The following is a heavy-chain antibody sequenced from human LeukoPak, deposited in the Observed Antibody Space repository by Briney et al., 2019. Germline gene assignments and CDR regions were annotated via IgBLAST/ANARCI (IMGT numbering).Heavy chain of an antibody. CDR2: INPSGGST. J-gene: IGHJ4*02. D-gene: IGHD6-13*01. CDR1: GYIFTSYF. Sequence: EASVKVSCKASGYIFTSYFMHWVRQAPGQGLEWMGLINPSGGSTRYAQKFQGRVTMTEDTSTDTAYMELSSLRSEDTAVYYCATVSAYSSSSPFDYWGQGTLVTVSS. CDR3: ATVSAYSSSSPFDY. V-gene: IGHV1-46*01.